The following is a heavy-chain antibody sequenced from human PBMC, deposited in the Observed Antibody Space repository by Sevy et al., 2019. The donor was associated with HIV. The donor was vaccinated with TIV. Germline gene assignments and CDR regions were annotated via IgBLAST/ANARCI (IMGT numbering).Heavy chain of an antibody. CDR2: ISSDAHGGSM. CDR1: GFSFGDYT. CDR3: TGPFVSSTWYEYFHH. Sequence: GGSLRLSCTTFGFSFGDYTMGWVRQAPGKGLEWVGYISSDAHGGSMEYAASVRGRFTISRDDSRNIAYLQMNSLKTEDTAVYYCTGPFVSSTWYEYFHHWGQGTVVTVSS. V-gene: IGHV3-49*04. D-gene: IGHD6-13*01. J-gene: IGHJ1*01.